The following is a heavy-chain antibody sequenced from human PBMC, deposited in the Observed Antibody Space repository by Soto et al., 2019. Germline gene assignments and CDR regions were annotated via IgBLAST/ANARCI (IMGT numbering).Heavy chain of an antibody. CDR3: ARTSGYAFDY. V-gene: IGHV3-64*01. J-gene: IGHJ4*02. CDR1: GFTFSSYA. D-gene: IGHD5-12*01. Sequence: EVQLVESGGGLVQPGGSLRISCAASGFTFSSYAMHWVRQAPGKGLEYVSVINSNGGSTDYANSVKGRFTISRDNSKNTLYLQMGSLRAEDMAVYYCARTSGYAFDYWGLGTLVTVSS. CDR2: INSNGGST.